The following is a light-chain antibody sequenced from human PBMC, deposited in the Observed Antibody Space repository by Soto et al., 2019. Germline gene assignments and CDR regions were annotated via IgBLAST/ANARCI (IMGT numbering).Light chain of an antibody. Sequence: QSALTQPASVSGSPGQSITISCTGTSSDVGAYNYVSWYQQHPGKAPKLMIYDVSHRPSGVSNRFSGSKSGNTASLTISGLQAEDEADYYCSSYTSSSTLVVFGGGTKPPS. V-gene: IGLV2-14*03. CDR1: SSDVGAYNY. J-gene: IGLJ2*01. CDR2: DVS. CDR3: SSYTSSSTLVV.